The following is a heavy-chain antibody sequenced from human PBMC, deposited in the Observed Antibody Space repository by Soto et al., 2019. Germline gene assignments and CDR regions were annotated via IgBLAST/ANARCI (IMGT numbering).Heavy chain of an antibody. CDR1: GGSISSSNW. J-gene: IGHJ5*02. Sequence: QVQLQESGPGLVKPSGTLSLTCAVSGGSISSSNWWSWVRQPPGKGLEWIGEIYYSGSTTNYNPSPTSPVTVSVDGSKKEFSLNLSSVHAADTAVSHGAGGRVGATRAWGQGTLVTGS. CDR3: AGGRVGATRA. CDR2: IYYSGSTT. D-gene: IGHD1-26*01. V-gene: IGHV4-4*02.